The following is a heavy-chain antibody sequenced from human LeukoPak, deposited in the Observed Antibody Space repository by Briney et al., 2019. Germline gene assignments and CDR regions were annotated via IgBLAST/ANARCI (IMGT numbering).Heavy chain of an antibody. D-gene: IGHD3-9*01. Sequence: ASVKVSCKASGYTFTCYYMHWVRQAPGQGLEWMGRINPNSGGTNYAQKFQGRVTMTRDTSISTAYMELSRLRSDDTAVYYCAREYYDILTGYCPLGYWGQGTLVTVSS. V-gene: IGHV1-2*06. J-gene: IGHJ4*02. CDR3: AREYYDILTGYCPLGY. CDR2: INPNSGGT. CDR1: GYTFTCYY.